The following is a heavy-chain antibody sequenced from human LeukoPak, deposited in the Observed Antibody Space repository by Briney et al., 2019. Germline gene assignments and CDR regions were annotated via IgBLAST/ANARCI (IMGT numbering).Heavy chain of an antibody. V-gene: IGHV3-53*01. J-gene: IGHJ4*02. CDR1: EFTVINNY. Sequence: GGSLRLSCAASEFTVINNYMSWVRQAPGKGLEWVSIIDTGVNTYYTDSVKGRFTNSRDNSKNTLYLQMNSLRAEDTARYYCARDLNYWGQGTLVTVSS. CDR2: IDTGVNT. CDR3: ARDLNY.